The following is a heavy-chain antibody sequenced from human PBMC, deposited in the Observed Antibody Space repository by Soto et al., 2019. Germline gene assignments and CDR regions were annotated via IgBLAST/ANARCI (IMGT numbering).Heavy chain of an antibody. V-gene: IGHV1-18*01. Sequence: QVHLVQSGAEVKKPGASVKVSCKASGYTFTSYGITWVRQAPGQGLEWMGWISAHNGNTVYAQKLKGRVIVTRDTTRSTAYMELRSLRSDDTAVDYCARGRYGDYWGQGARVPASS. J-gene: IGHJ4*02. CDR1: GYTFTSYG. D-gene: IGHD1-1*01. CDR2: ISAHNGNT. CDR3: ARGRYGDY.